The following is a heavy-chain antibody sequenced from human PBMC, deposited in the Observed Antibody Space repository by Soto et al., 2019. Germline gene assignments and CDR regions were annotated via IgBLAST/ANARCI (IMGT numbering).Heavy chain of an antibody. V-gene: IGHV3-30*18. CDR1: GFTFSSYG. Sequence: GGSLRLSCAASGFTFSSYGMHWVRQAPGKGLEWVAVISYDGSNKYYADSVKGRFTISRDNSKNTLYLQMNSLRAEDTAVYYCAKARAKAAAGTIYYYYYYGMDVWGQGTTVTVSS. CDR2: ISYDGSNK. J-gene: IGHJ6*02. CDR3: AKARAKAAAGTIYYYYYYGMDV. D-gene: IGHD6-13*01.